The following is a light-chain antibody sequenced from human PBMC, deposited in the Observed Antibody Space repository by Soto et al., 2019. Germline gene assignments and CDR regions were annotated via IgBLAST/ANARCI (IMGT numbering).Light chain of an antibody. CDR2: DAS. Sequence: DIQMTQSPSSLSASVGDRVTITCQASQDITNYLNWYQQKPGKAPKLLIYDASNLETGVTSRFSGSRSGTDFTFTISSLQPEDTATYYCQQYDNFPYTFGQGTKLEIK. CDR1: QDITNY. V-gene: IGKV1-33*01. CDR3: QQYDNFPYT. J-gene: IGKJ2*01.